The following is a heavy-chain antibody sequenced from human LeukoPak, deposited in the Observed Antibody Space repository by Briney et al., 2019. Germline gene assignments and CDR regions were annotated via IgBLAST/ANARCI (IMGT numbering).Heavy chain of an antibody. J-gene: IGHJ5*02. D-gene: IGHD2-15*01. CDR2: ISSSSSTI. CDR1: GFTFSSYS. CDR3: ARGKGYCSGGSCYSDAFDP. V-gene: IGHV3-48*02. Sequence: RPGGSLRLSCAASGFTFSSYSMNWVRQAPGKGLEWVSYISSSSSTIYYADSVKGRFTISRDNAKSSLYLQMNSLRDENTAVYYCARGKGYCSGGSCYSDAFDPWGQGTLVTVSS.